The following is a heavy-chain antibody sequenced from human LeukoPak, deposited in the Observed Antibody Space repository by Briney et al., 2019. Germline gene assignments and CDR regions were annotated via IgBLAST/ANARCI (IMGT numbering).Heavy chain of an antibody. Sequence: VASVKVPCKASGYTFTGYYMHWVRQAPGQGLEWMGWINPNSGGTNYAQKFQGRVTMTRDTSISTAYMELSRLRSDDTAVYYCARGWSGSYYSHYYYYMDVWGKGTTVTVSS. CDR3: ARGWSGSYYSHYYYYMDV. CDR1: GYTFTGYY. V-gene: IGHV1-2*02. D-gene: IGHD1-26*01. J-gene: IGHJ6*03. CDR2: INPNSGGT.